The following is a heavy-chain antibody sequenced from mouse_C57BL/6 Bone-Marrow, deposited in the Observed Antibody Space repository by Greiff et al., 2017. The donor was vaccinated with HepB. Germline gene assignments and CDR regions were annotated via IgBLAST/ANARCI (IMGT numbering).Heavy chain of an antibody. J-gene: IGHJ3*01. V-gene: IGHV1-42*01. CDR1: GYSFTGYY. CDR3: ARKDDGYYTY. D-gene: IGHD2-3*01. CDR2: INPSTGGT. Sequence: EVKLMESGPELVKPGASVKISCKASGYSFTGYYMNWVKQSPEKSLEWIGEINPSTGGTTYNQKFKAKATLTVDKSSSTAYMQLKSLTSEDSAVYYCARKDDGYYTYWGQGTLVTVSA.